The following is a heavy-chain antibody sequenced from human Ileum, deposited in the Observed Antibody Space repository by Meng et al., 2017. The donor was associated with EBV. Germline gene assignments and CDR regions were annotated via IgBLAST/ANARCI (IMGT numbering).Heavy chain of an antibody. D-gene: IGHD2-8*01. V-gene: IGHV4-4*02. CDR2: VHHTGRS. CDR1: GGSVSTSCW. CDR3: AKSGLGV. J-gene: IGHJ4*02. Sequence: QVHVPEGGQGLVKPSSLLSPTFAVSGGSVSTSCWGGWVRQTPGKGLEWIGQVHHTGRSDFNPSLQSRVTMSVDKSMNQFSLNLTSVTAADTAVYYCAKSGLGVWGQGILVTVSS.